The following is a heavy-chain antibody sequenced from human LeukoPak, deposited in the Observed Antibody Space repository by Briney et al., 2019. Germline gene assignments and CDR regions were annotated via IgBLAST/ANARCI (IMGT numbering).Heavy chain of an antibody. CDR1: GGSISSYY. J-gene: IGHJ4*02. D-gene: IGHD2-2*02. V-gene: IGHV4-4*07. Sequence: SETLSLTCTVSGGSISSYYWSWTRQPAGKGLEWIGRIYTSGSTNYNPSLKSRVTMSVDTSKNQFSLKLSSVTAADTAVYYCARGLGYCSSTNCYTVDYWGQGTLVTVSS. CDR3: ARGLGYCSSTNCYTVDY. CDR2: IYTSGST.